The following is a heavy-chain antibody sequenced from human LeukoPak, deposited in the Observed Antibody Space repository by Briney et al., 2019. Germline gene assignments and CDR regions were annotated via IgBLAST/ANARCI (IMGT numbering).Heavy chain of an antibody. J-gene: IGHJ1*01. V-gene: IGHV4-34*01. D-gene: IGHD3-22*01. CDR2: INHSGST. CDR1: GGSFSGYY. CDR3: ARGLLEYYDSSGYYYLPRAEYFQH. Sequence: SETLSLTCAVYGGSFSGYYWSWIRQPPGKGLEWIGEINHSGSTNYNPSLKSRVTISVDTSKSQFSLKLSSVTAADTAVYYCARGLLEYYDSSGYYYLPRAEYFQHWGQGTLVTVSS.